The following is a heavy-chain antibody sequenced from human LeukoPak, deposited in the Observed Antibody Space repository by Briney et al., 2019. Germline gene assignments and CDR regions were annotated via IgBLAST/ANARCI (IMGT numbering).Heavy chain of an antibody. Sequence: PSETLSLTCSVSGGSVSSSNYHWAWIRQSPGMGLEWIGTLFSTGITSQNPDPSLKSRLTLSVDTSRNQFSLELRSLTASDTAVFYCASIPGSSNSWFRFDNWGQGTLVTVSS. J-gene: IGHJ4*02. CDR1: GGSVSSSNYH. CDR3: ASIPGSSNSWFRFDN. CDR2: LFSTGIT. D-gene: IGHD3-10*01. V-gene: IGHV4-39*01.